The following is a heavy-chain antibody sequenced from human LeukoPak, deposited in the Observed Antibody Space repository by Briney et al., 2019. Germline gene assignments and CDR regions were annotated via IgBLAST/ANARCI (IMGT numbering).Heavy chain of an antibody. CDR1: GGSFSGYY. V-gene: IGHV4-34*01. J-gene: IGHJ3*02. Sequence: SETLSLTCAVYGGSFSGYYWSWIRQPPGKGLEWIGEINHSGSTNYNPSLKSRVTTSVDTSKNQFSLKLSSVTAADTAVYYYARVGPSAFDIWGQGTMVTVSS. CDR3: ARVGPSAFDI. CDR2: INHSGST.